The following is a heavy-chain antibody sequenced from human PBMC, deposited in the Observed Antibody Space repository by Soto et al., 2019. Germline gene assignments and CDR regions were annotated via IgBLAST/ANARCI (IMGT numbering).Heavy chain of an antibody. CDR2: ISSSSSYI. CDR1: GFTFSSYS. Sequence: GGSLRLSCAASGFTFSSYSMNWVRQAPGKGLEWVSSISSSSSYIYYADSVKGRFTISRDNAKNSLYLQMNSLRAEDTAVYYCARDRFPTVTNWFDPWGQGTLVTVSS. D-gene: IGHD4-17*01. J-gene: IGHJ5*02. CDR3: ARDRFPTVTNWFDP. V-gene: IGHV3-21*01.